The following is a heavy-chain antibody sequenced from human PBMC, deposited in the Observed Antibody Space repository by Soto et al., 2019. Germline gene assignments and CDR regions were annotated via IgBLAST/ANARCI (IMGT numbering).Heavy chain of an antibody. CDR3: ARGTGSIAPQVYYGMDF. CDR1: GGTFSSYA. Sequence: SVKVSCKASGGTFSSYAISWVRQAPGQGLEWMGGIIPIFGTANYAQKFQGRVTITADESTSTAYMELSSLRSEDTAVYYCARGTGSIAPQVYYGMDFWGRGTTVTVSS. CDR2: IIPIFGTA. D-gene: IGHD6-6*01. V-gene: IGHV1-69*13. J-gene: IGHJ6*02.